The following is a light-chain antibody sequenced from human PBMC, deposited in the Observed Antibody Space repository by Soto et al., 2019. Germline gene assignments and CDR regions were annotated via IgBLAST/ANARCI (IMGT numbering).Light chain of an antibody. CDR3: QQTLSFPPT. V-gene: IGKV1-5*01. Sequence: DIQMTQSPSTLSASVGDRVIITCRASQSISSWLAWYQQKPGKAPKLLIYDVSNLESGVPSRFSGSGSGTEFTLTISSLQPDDFATYYCQQTLSFPPTFGQGTKV. J-gene: IGKJ1*01. CDR2: DVS. CDR1: QSISSW.